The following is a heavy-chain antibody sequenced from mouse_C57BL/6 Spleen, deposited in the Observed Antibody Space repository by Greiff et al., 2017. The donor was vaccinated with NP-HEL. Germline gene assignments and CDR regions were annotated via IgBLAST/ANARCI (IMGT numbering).Heavy chain of an antibody. D-gene: IGHD2-4*01. CDR3: APYDYGGGYFDY. J-gene: IGHJ2*01. V-gene: IGHV1-26*01. CDR2: INPNNGGT. CDR1: GYTFTDYY. Sequence: VQLQQSGPELVKPGASVKISCKASGYTFTDYYMNWVKQSHGKSLEWIGDINPNNGGTSYNQKFKGKATLTVDKSSSTAYMELRSLTSEDSAVYYCAPYDYGGGYFDYWGQGTTLTVSS.